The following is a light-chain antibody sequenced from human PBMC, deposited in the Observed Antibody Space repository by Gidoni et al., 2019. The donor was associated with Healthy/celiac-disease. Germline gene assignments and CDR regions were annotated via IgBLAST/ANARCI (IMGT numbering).Light chain of an antibody. CDR3: QQSYSTPQTWT. CDR2: AAA. Sequence: DIQMTQSPSSLSASVGDRVTITCRASQSISSYLTWYQQKPGKAPKLLIYAAASLQRGVTSRFSGSESGTDFTLTISSLQPEDFATYYCQQSYSTPQTWTCXQXTKVEIE. V-gene: IGKV1-39*01. CDR1: QSISSY. J-gene: IGKJ1*01.